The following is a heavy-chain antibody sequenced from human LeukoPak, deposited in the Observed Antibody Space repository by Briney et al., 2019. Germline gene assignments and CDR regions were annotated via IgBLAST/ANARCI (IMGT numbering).Heavy chain of an antibody. J-gene: IGHJ3*02. D-gene: IGHD6-6*01. V-gene: IGHV3-33*01. CDR2: IWYDGSYK. CDR1: GFTFSSYG. CDR3: ARDLKGPTPSSAFDI. Sequence: GRSLRLSCAASGFTFSSYGMYWVRQAPGKGLEWVAVIWYDGSYKYYVDSVKGRFTISRDNSKNTLYLEMNSLRAEDTAVYYCARDLKGPTPSSAFDIWGQGTWSAS.